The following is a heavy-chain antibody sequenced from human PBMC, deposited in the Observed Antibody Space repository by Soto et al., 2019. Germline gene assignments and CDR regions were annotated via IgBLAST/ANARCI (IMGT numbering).Heavy chain of an antibody. CDR3: VHIPRRSALMHLFDY. Sequence: SGPTLVNPTQTLTLTCTFSGFSLSTSGVGVGWIRQPPGKALEWLALIYWNDDKRYSPSLKSRLTITKDTSKNQVVLTMTNMEPVDTATYYCVHIPRRSALMHLFDYWGQGTLVTVSS. V-gene: IGHV2-5*01. D-gene: IGHD2-15*01. CDR2: IYWNDDK. CDR1: GFSLSTSGVG. J-gene: IGHJ4*02.